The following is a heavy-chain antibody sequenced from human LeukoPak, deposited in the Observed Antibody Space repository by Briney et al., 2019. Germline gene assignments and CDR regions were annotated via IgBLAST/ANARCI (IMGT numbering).Heavy chain of an antibody. CDR3: GRDALVGYLSFYYMDV. CDR1: GGPIISHY. J-gene: IGHJ6*03. V-gene: IGHV4-59*11. D-gene: IGHD2-15*01. CDR2: ISNSGST. Sequence: SETLSLTCTVSGGPIISHYWTWIRQSPVKGLEWIGDISNSGSTSYNPSLKSRVTISIDTSKNQFSLKLSSVTAADTAVYYCGRDALVGYLSFYYMDVWGKGTTVTDSS.